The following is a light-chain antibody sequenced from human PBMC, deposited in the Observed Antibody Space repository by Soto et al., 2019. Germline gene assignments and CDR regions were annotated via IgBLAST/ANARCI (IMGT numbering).Light chain of an antibody. J-gene: IGLJ1*01. V-gene: IGLV2-14*01. Sequence: VLTQPASVSGSPVQSITISCTGTSSDVGGYNYVSWYQQHPGKAPKLMIYDVSNRPSGVSNRFSGSKSGNTASLTISGLQAEDEADYYCSSYTSSSTPYYVFGTGTKVTVL. CDR3: SSYTSSSTPYYV. CDR1: SSDVGGYNY. CDR2: DVS.